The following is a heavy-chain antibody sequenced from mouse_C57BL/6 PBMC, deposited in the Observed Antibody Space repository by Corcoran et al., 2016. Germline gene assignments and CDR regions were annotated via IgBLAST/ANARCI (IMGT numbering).Heavy chain of an antibody. Sequence: QVQLKQSGAELVRPGASVKLSCKASGYTFTDYYINWVKQRPGQGLEWIARIYPGSGNTYYNEKFKGKATLTAEKSSSTAYMQPSSLTSEDSAVYFCARRGSVTGLGHWGQGTPLTVSS. J-gene: IGHJ2*01. CDR3: ARRGSVTGLGH. D-gene: IGHD4-1*01. CDR1: GYTFTDYY. CDR2: IYPGSGNT. V-gene: IGHV1-76*01.